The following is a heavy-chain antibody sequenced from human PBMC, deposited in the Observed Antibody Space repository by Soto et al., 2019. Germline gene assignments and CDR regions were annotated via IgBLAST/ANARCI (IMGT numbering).Heavy chain of an antibody. D-gene: IGHD2-21*02. Sequence: PGESLKISCKGSGYSFTNYWIAWVRQMPGKGLEWMGIIYPGDSDTRYSPSFQGQVSISADKSISTAYLQWSSLKASDTAMYYCARLGSDSYYYYGMDVWGQGTTVTVSS. CDR1: GYSFTNYW. J-gene: IGHJ6*02. CDR2: IYPGDSDT. CDR3: ARLGSDSYYYYGMDV. V-gene: IGHV5-51*01.